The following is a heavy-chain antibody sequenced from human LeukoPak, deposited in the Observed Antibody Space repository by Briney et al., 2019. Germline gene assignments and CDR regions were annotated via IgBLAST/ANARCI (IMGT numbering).Heavy chain of an antibody. CDR2: INAGNGNT. Sequence: ASVKVSCKASGYTFTSYAMHWVRQAPGQSLEWMGWINAGNGNTKYSQKFQGRVTITRDTSASTAYMELSSLRSEDTAVYYCVRGYYYDSSGYWEYWGQGTLVTVSS. D-gene: IGHD3-22*01. J-gene: IGHJ4*02. CDR1: GYTFTSYA. V-gene: IGHV1-3*01. CDR3: VRGYYYDSSGYWEY.